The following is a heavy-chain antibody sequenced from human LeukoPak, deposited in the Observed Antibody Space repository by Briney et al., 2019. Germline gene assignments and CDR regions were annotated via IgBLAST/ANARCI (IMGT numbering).Heavy chain of an antibody. Sequence: ASVKVSCKASGYTFTGYYMHWVRQAPGQGLEWMGWINPNSGGTNYAQMFQGRVTMTRDTSLSTAYMVLSSLRSEDTAVYYCARFAVHRRLTVAGQFGLDYWGQGTLVTVSS. D-gene: IGHD6-19*01. J-gene: IGHJ4*02. CDR2: INPNSGGT. CDR3: ARFAVHRRLTVAGQFGLDY. CDR1: GYTFTGYY. V-gene: IGHV1-2*02.